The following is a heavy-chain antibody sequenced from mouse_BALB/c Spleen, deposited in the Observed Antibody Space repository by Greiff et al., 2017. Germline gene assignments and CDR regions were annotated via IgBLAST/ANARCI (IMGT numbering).Heavy chain of an antibody. V-gene: IGHV1-4*02. J-gene: IGHJ3*01. CDR2: INPSSGYT. CDR1: GYTFTSYT. CDR3: AKGTGAY. Sequence: QVQLQQSAAELARPGASVKMSCKASGYTFTSYTMHWVKQRPGQGLEWIGYINPSSGYTEYNQKFKDKTTLTADKSSSTAYMKLSSLTSEDSAVYYCAKGTGAYWGQGTLVTVSA.